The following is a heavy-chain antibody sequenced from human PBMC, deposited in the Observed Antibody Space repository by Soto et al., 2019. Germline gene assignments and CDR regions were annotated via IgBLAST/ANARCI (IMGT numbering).Heavy chain of an antibody. CDR2: ISYSESTT. CDR1: GFTFSDYY. D-gene: IGHD1-26*01. J-gene: IGHJ6*02. CDR3: SKGGSKAGMDV. V-gene: IGHV3-11*01. Sequence: PGGSLRLSCAASGFTFSDYYMTWIRQAPGKGLEWVSYISYSESTTYYADSVMGRFTISRDSAKNSLYLEMNSLRAEDTAVYYCSKGGSKAGMDVWGQGTTVTVSS.